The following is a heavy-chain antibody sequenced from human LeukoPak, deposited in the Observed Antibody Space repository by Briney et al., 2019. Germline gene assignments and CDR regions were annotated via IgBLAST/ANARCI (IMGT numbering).Heavy chain of an antibody. D-gene: IGHD6-13*01. J-gene: IGHJ3*02. CDR3: ARGFSSTYDAIDI. V-gene: IGHV4-34*01. CDR1: GGSSSGYY. CDR2: INHSEIT. Sequence: SETLSLTCAVYGGSSSGYYWSWIRQPPGKGLEWIGEINHSEITNYTPSLKSRVTISTDTSKNQFSLKLSSVTAADTAVYYCARGFSSTYDAIDIWGQGTKVAVSS.